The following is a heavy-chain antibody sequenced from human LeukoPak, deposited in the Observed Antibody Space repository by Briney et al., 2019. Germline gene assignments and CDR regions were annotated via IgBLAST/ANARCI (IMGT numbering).Heavy chain of an antibody. CDR2: ISSSSSYI. J-gene: IGHJ4*02. D-gene: IGHD3-10*01. CDR3: ARGWFGELRSQFDY. CDR1: GFTFSSYS. V-gene: IGHV3-21*01. Sequence: GGSLRLSCAASGFTFSSYSMNWVRQAPGKGLEWVSSISSSSSYIYYADSVKGRFTISRDNAKNSLYLQMNSLRAEDTAVYYCARGWFGELRSQFDYWGQGTLVTVSS.